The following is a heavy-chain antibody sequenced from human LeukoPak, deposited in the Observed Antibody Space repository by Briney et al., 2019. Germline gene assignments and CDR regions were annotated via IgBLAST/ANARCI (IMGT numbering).Heavy chain of an antibody. Sequence: GGSLRLSCAASGLTFSSYAMSWDRQAPGKGLEWVSAISGSGGSTYYADSVKGRFTISRDNSKNTLYLQMNSLRAEDTAVYYCAKEVGAYYYGSGSYYVKYYGMDVWGKGTTVTVSS. D-gene: IGHD3-10*01. CDR2: ISGSGGST. V-gene: IGHV3-23*01. CDR3: AKEVGAYYYGSGSYYVKYYGMDV. CDR1: GLTFSSYA. J-gene: IGHJ6*04.